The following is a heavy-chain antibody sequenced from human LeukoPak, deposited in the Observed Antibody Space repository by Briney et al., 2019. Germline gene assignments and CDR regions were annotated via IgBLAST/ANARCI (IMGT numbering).Heavy chain of an antibody. CDR3: ARVRGELNRVDC. Sequence: ASVKVSCKASGYTFTSYGTSWVRQAPGQGLEWMGWIGAYNGNTNYAQKLQGRVTMTTDTSTSTAYMELRSLRSDDTAVYYCARVRGELNRVDCWGQGTLVTVSS. CDR1: GYTFTSYG. V-gene: IGHV1-18*01. D-gene: IGHD1-26*01. J-gene: IGHJ5*01. CDR2: IGAYNGNT.